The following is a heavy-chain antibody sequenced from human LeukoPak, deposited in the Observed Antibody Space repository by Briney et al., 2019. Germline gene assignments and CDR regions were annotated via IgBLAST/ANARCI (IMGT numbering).Heavy chain of an antibody. CDR3: AREGRGYSYGIYDY. J-gene: IGHJ4*02. V-gene: IGHV4-59*01. Sequence: PSETLSLTCTISGGSISTFYWSWLRQPPGKGLEWIAYIFHTGNSNYNPSLKGRVTISVDTSKNQFSLKLSSVTAADTAVYYCAREGRGYSYGIYDYWGQGTLVTVSS. D-gene: IGHD5-18*01. CDR2: IFHTGNS. CDR1: GGSISTFY.